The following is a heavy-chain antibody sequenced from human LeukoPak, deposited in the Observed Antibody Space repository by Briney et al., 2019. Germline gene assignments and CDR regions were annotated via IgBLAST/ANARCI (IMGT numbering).Heavy chain of an antibody. CDR2: IYTSGST. CDR1: GGSISSGSYY. Sequence: SETLSLTCTVSGGSISSGSYYWSWIRQPAGTGLEWIGRIYTSGSTNYNPSLKSRVALSVDTSKNQFSLKVTSVTAADTAVYYCVRDTRYDMDVWGKGTTVTVSS. V-gene: IGHV4-61*02. J-gene: IGHJ6*03. CDR3: VRDTRYDMDV.